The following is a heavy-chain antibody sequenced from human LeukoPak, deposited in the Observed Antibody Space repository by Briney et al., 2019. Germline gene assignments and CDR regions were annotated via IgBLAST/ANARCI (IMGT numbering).Heavy chain of an antibody. J-gene: IGHJ4*02. V-gene: IGHV1-2*02. Sequence: ASVNVSLKSTVYTFTGYYMHWVRQAPGQGLEWMGWSNPNSGGTNYEQKFQGRVTMTRDTSISTAYMAVSRLRSDDTPVYYCARDGAYYDILIPPDYRGQGTMVTVSS. CDR2: SNPNSGGT. CDR3: ARDGAYYDILIPPDY. CDR1: VYTFTGYY. D-gene: IGHD3-9*01.